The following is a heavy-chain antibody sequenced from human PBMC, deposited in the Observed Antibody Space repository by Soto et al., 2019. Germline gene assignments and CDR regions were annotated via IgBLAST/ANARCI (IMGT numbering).Heavy chain of an antibody. V-gene: IGHV1-69*13. Sequence: SVKVSCKDTGGLFSSYAVSWVRQAPGQGLEWMGGIIPEFDTVYYAQKFQGRVTITADESTNTAYMELSSLRSEDTAMYYCARGGSGYVWFNEFWGQGTLVTVSS. D-gene: IGHD3-22*01. J-gene: IGHJ4*02. CDR1: GGLFSSYA. CDR2: IIPEFDTV. CDR3: ARGGSGYVWFNEF.